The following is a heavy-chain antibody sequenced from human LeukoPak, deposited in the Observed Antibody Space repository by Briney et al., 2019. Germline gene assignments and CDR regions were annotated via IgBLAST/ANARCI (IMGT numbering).Heavy chain of an antibody. V-gene: IGHV4-34*01. CDR2: INHSGST. CDR1: GGSFSGYH. J-gene: IGHJ3*02. CDR3: ARAGFRFFDI. D-gene: IGHD1-14*01. Sequence: SETLSLTCAVYGGSFSGYHWSWIRQPPGKGLEWIGEINHSGSTNYNPSLKSRVTISVDTSKNQFSLKLSSVTAADTAVYYCARAGFRFFDIWGQGTMVTVSS.